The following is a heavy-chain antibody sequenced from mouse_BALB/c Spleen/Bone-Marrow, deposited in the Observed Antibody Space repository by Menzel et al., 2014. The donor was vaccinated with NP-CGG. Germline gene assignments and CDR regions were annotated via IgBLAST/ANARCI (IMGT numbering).Heavy chain of an antibody. CDR2: IWSDGGS. J-gene: IGHJ2*01. V-gene: IGHV2-4*02. CDR3: ARTSNYVDFDY. CDR1: GFSLTSYG. D-gene: IGHD2-5*01. Sequence: QVQLQQSGPGLVQPSQSLSITCTVSGFSLTSYGVHWVRQPPGKGLEWLGAIWSDGGSDYNAAFISRPSITKDNSKSQVFFKMFSLQVDDTAIYYCARTSNYVDFDYWGQGTTLTVSS.